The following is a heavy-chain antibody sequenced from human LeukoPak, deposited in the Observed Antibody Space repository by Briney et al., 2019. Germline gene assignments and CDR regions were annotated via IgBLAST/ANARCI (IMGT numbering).Heavy chain of an antibody. CDR3: GRASSSGGMDV. Sequence: ASVKVSCKASGYTLTAYGISWVRQAPGQGLQWMGWISTSNGNTNYAQELKDKVTMTIDTSTSTAFMELGSLRSDDTAVYYCGRASSSGGMDVWGQGTRVTVSS. V-gene: IGHV1-18*01. CDR1: GYTLTAYG. J-gene: IGHJ6*02. CDR2: ISTSNGNT. D-gene: IGHD3-10*01.